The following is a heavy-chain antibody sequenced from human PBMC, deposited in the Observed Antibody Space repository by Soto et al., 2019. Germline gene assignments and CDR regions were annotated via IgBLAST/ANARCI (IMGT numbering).Heavy chain of an antibody. CDR1: GFTFKNYD. Sequence: EVELLESGGGLVQPGGSLRLSCVASGFTFKNYDMRWIRQAPGKGLEWVSGISGSGGVTYYADSVKGRFTISRDNSKNTLSLHLNSLRAEDTAIYYCAKNRQFRSYYESAGHYDNWGQGTLVTVSS. CDR2: ISGSGGVT. D-gene: IGHD3-10*01. J-gene: IGHJ4*02. V-gene: IGHV3-23*01. CDR3: AKNRQFRSYYESAGHYDN.